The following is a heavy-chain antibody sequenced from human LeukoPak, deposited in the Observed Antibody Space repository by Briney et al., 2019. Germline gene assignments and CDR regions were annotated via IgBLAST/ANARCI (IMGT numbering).Heavy chain of an antibody. CDR1: GFTFSSYG. CDR2: IWYDGSNK. D-gene: IGHD6-6*01. J-gene: IGHJ4*02. V-gene: IGHV3-33*06. Sequence: PGGSLRLSCAASGFTFSSYGMHWVRQAPGKGLEWVAVIWYDGSNKYYADSVKGRFTISRDNSKNTLYLQMNSLRAEDTAVYYCAKDLSISMANEGAADYWGQGTLVTVSS. CDR3: AKDLSISMANEGAADY.